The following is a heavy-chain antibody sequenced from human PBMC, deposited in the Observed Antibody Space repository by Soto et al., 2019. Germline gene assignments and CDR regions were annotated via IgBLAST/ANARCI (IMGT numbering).Heavy chain of an antibody. Sequence: ASVKVSCKASGGTFSSYAISWVRQAPGQGLEWMGGIIPIFGTANYAQKFQGRVTITADESTSTAYMELSSLRSEDTAVYYCARAVPRRKTSIQLWPRLDYWGQGTLVTVSS. CDR3: ARAVPRRKTSIQLWPRLDY. J-gene: IGHJ4*02. CDR1: GGTFSSYA. D-gene: IGHD5-18*01. CDR2: IIPIFGTA. V-gene: IGHV1-69*13.